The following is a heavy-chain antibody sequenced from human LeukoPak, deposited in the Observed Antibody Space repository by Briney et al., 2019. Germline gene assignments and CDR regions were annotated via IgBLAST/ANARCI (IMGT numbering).Heavy chain of an antibody. J-gene: IGHJ4*02. Sequence: GRSLRLSCAASGFTFSSYGMHWVRQAPGKGLEWVAVISYDGSNKYYADSVKGRFTISRDNSKNTLYLQMNSLRAEDTAVYYCAKDSGSYLSDYWGQGTLVTVSS. CDR1: GFTFSSYG. D-gene: IGHD1-26*01. CDR3: AKDSGSYLSDY. V-gene: IGHV3-30*18. CDR2: ISYDGSNK.